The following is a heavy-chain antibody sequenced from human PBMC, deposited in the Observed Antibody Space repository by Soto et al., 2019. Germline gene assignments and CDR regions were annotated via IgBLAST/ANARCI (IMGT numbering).Heavy chain of an antibody. J-gene: IGHJ4*02. Sequence: PGGSLRLSCEASGFIFSDYYMSWIRQAPGKGLEWVSYISGSGSTIYLADSVKGRFTISRDNAKNSLYLQMHSLRAEDTAVYYCARDEHSTGVWGQGTLVTVSS. CDR1: GFIFSDYY. CDR3: ARDEHSTGV. V-gene: IGHV3-11*01. D-gene: IGHD3-22*01. CDR2: ISGSGSTI.